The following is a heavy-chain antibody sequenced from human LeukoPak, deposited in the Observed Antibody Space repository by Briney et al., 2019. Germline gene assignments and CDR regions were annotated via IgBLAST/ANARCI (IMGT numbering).Heavy chain of an antibody. CDR1: GFIFSDYY. J-gene: IGHJ6*03. V-gene: IGHV3-11*01. D-gene: IGHD1-1*01. CDR3: AREDNVWNLLYNYYMDV. Sequence: GGSLRPSCAASGFIFSDYYMTWIRQAPGKGLEWVAHIDVRGDTTLYADSVKGRFTVSRDSANNSLYLQMNSLRAEDTAVYYCAREDNVWNLLYNYYMDVWGKGTTVTVS. CDR2: IDVRGDTT.